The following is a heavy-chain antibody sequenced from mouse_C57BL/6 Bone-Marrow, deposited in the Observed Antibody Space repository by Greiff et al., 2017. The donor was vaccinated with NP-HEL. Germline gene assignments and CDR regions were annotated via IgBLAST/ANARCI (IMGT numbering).Heavy chain of an antibody. V-gene: IGHV1-62-2*01. J-gene: IGHJ3*01. CDR1: GYTFTEYT. CDR2: FYPGSGSI. Sequence: QVQLQESGAELVKPGASVKLSCKASGYTFTEYTIHWVKQRSGQGLEWIGWFYPGSGSIKYNEKFKDQATLTADKSSSTVYMELRRLTSEDTAVYFCARHEEYYGSSSWCAYWGQGTLVTVSA. D-gene: IGHD1-1*01. CDR3: ARHEEYYGSSSWCAY.